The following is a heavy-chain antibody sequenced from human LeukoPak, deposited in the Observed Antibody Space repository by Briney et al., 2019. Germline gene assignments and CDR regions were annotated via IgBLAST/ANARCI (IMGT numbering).Heavy chain of an antibody. CDR3: ARDIWRAAPGAFAP. J-gene: IGHJ5*02. CDR2: ITKNSNYK. Sequence: GGSPRPSCAASGFTFSSYSMNWVRQAPGKGLEWVSSITKNSNYKYYADPVRGRSTVSRENAETSLYLQMASLRAEDTAVYFCARDIWRAAPGAFAPWGQGILVTASS. CDR1: GFTFSSYS. V-gene: IGHV3-21*01. D-gene: IGHD3-10*01.